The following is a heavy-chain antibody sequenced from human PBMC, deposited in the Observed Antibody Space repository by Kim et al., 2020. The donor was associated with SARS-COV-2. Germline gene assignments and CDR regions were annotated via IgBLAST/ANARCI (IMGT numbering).Heavy chain of an antibody. J-gene: IGHJ4*02. CDR3: ARGGGLLWFGESYYFDS. V-gene: IGHV3-33*01. Sequence: GGSLRLSCAASGFTFSSYGMHWVRQAPGKGLEWVAVIWYDGSNKYYADSVKGRFTISRDNSKNTLYLQMNSLRAEDTAVYYCARGGGLLWFGESYYFDSWGQGTLVTVSS. CDR2: IWYDGSNK. D-gene: IGHD3-10*01. CDR1: GFTFSSYG.